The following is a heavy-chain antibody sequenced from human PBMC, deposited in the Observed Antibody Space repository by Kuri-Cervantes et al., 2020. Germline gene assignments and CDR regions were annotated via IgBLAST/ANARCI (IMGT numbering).Heavy chain of an antibody. J-gene: IGHJ4*02. V-gene: IGHV1-24*01. CDR1: GYTLTELS. D-gene: IGHD5-18*01. CDR3: ARDDPNLNVDTATNDY. CDR2: FDPEDGET. Sequence: ASVKVSCKVSGYTLTELSMHWVRQAPGKGLEWMGGFDPEDGETIYAQKFQGRVTMTEDTSTDTAYMELSSLRSDDTAVYYCARDDPNLNVDTATNDYWGQGTLVTVSS.